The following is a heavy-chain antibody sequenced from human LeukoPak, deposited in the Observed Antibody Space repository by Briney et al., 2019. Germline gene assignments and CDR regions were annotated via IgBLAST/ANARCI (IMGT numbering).Heavy chain of an antibody. CDR1: GFTFSNYA. J-gene: IGHJ4*02. D-gene: IGHD5-24*01. CDR2: INTDGSSP. Sequence: PGGSLRLSCAASGFTFSNYAMSWVRQAPGKGLVWVSRINTDGSSPSYADSVKGRFTISRDNAKNTLFLQMNSLRAEDTAVYYCARSREPGRDGDYWGQGTLVTVSS. CDR3: ARSREPGRDGDY. V-gene: IGHV3-74*01.